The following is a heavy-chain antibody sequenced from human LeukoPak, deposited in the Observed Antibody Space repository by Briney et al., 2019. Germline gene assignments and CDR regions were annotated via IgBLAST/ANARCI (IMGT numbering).Heavy chain of an antibody. Sequence: SEALSLTCTVSGGSISSYYWSWIRQPPGKGLEWIGYIYYSGSTDYNPSLKSRVTISVDTSKNQFSLKLSSVTAADTAVYYCAREGVTKYYFDYWGQGTLVTVSS. CDR2: IYYSGST. CDR3: AREGVTKYYFDY. CDR1: GGSISSYY. D-gene: IGHD4-11*01. J-gene: IGHJ4*02. V-gene: IGHV4-59*01.